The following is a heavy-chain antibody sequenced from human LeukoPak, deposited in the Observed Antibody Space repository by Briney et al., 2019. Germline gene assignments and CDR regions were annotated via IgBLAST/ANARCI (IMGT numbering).Heavy chain of an antibody. Sequence: QTGGSLRLSCVASGFTFSSYWMHWVRHDPRKGLVWVSRISGDGRNINYADSVRGRFTISRDNAKNTLYLQMNTLRVEDTAVYYCTRDLMDYDVSTGLHHYYMDVWGQGTTVTVSS. CDR1: GFTFSSYW. J-gene: IGHJ6*02. CDR2: ISGDGRNI. V-gene: IGHV3-74*01. CDR3: TRDLMDYDVSTGLHHYYMDV. D-gene: IGHD3-9*01.